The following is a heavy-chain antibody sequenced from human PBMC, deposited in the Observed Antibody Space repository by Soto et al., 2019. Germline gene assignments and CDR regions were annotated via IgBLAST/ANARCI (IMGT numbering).Heavy chain of an antibody. CDR1: GDSITRSNFY. V-gene: IGHV4-39*02. Sequence: SETLSLTCTVSGDSITRSNFYWGWIRQPPGKGLEWLGSIFYSGSTFYNPALKSRVTFSVDTSKNHSSLKLSSVTAADTAVYYCAKHKTTMLTVVSAFDPWAREPGSPSPQ. J-gene: IGHJ5*02. CDR2: IFYSGST. CDR3: AKHKTTMLTVVSAFDP. D-gene: IGHD3-22*01.